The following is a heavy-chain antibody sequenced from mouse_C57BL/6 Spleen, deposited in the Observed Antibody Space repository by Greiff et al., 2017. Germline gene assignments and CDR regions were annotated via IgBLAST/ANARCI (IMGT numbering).Heavy chain of an antibody. CDR3: ARKGAQATAMDY. CDR1: GYTFTSYW. Sequence: VQLQQPGAELVRPGSSVKLSCKASGYTFTSYWMDWVKQRPGQGLEWIGNIYPSDSDTHYNQKFKDKATLTVDKSSSTAYMQLSSRTSEDSAVDYCARKGAQATAMDYWGQGTSVTVSS. CDR2: IYPSDSDT. V-gene: IGHV1-61*01. D-gene: IGHD3-2*02. J-gene: IGHJ4*01.